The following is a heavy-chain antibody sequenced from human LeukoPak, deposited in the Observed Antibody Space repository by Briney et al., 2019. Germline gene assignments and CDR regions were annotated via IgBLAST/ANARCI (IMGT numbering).Heavy chain of an antibody. J-gene: IGHJ4*02. V-gene: IGHV3-48*01. CDR2: ISSSSSTI. CDR3: ARDRAHSSSSGLDY. Sequence: GGSLRLSCAASGFTFSSYSKNWVRQAPGKGLEWASYISSSSSTIYYADSVKGRFTISRDNAKNSLYLQMNSLRAEDTAVYYCARDRAHSSSSGLDYWGQGTLVTVSS. CDR1: GFTFSSYS. D-gene: IGHD6-13*01.